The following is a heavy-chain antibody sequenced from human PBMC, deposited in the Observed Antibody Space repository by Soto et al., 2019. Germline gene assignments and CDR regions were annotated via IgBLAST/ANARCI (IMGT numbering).Heavy chain of an antibody. V-gene: IGHV1-2*04. J-gene: IGHJ6*03. CDR1: VYTFTGYY. CDR2: INPNSGGT. Sequence: SVKVSCKASVYTFTGYYMHWVRQAPGQGLEWMGWINPNSGGTNYAQKFQGWVTMTRDTSISTAYMELSRLRSDDTAVYYCARSAYYGSGSYYDYYYYMDVWGKGTTVTVSS. CDR3: ARSAYYGSGSYYDYYYYMDV. D-gene: IGHD3-10*01.